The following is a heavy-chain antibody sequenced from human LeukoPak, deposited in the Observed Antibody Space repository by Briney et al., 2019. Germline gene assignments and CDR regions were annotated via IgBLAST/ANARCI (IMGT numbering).Heavy chain of an antibody. V-gene: IGHV1-18*01. CDR2: ISAYNGNT. D-gene: IGHD2-2*02. J-gene: IGHJ4*02. CDR1: GYTFTSYG. CDR3: ARWHNYCNSTSCYKKGPYYFEY. Sequence: ASVKVSCKASGYTFTSYGISWVRQAPGQGLEWMGWISAYNGNTNYAQKLQGRVTMTTDTSTSTAYMELRSLRSDDTTVYYCARWHNYCNSTSCYKKGPYYFEYWGKGTLVTVSS.